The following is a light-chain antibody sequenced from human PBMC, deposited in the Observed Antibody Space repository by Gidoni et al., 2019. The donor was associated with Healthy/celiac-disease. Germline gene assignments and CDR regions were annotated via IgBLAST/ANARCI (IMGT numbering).Light chain of an antibody. V-gene: IGKV4-1*01. J-gene: IGKJ1*01. CDR1: QSVLYSSNNKNY. Sequence: DIVITQSPASLAVSLGERATINCKSSQSVLYSSNNKNYLAWYQQKPGQPHKLLIYWASNREYGVPDRFSGSGSGTDFTLTISSLQAEDVAVYYCQQYYSTAWTFGQGTKVEIK. CDR3: QQYYSTAWT. CDR2: WAS.